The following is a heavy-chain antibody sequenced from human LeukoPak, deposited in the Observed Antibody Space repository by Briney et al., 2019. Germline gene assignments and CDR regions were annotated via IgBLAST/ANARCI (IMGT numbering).Heavy chain of an antibody. D-gene: IGHD1-26*01. V-gene: IGHV4-59*01. CDR1: GGSISSYY. CDR3: ARDLSGSQKPSAFDI. CDR2: IYYSGST. Sequence: SETLSLTCTVSGGSISSYYWSWIRQPPGKGLEWIGYIYYSGSTNYNPSLKSRVTISVDTSKNQFSLKLSSVTAADTAVYYCARDLSGSQKPSAFDIWGQGTMVTVSS. J-gene: IGHJ3*02.